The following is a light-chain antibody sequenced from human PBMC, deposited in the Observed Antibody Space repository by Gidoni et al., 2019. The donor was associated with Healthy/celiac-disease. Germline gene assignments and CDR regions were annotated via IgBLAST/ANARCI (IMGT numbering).Light chain of an antibody. Sequence: DIVLTQSPGTLSLSPGERATLSCRASQSVSSSYLAWYQQKPGQAPRLLIYGASRRATGIPDRFSGSGSGTDFTLTISRLEPEDFAVYYCQQYGSSPTTFGQGTKVEIK. J-gene: IGKJ1*01. CDR3: QQYGSSPTT. CDR1: QSVSSSY. CDR2: GAS. V-gene: IGKV3-20*01.